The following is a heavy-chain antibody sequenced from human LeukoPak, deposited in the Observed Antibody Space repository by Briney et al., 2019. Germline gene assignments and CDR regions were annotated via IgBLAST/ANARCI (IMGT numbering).Heavy chain of an antibody. V-gene: IGHV4-39*01. J-gene: IGHJ4*02. CDR3: ANLKEGSYFES. D-gene: IGHD3-10*01. CDR1: GASIATTAYY. CDR2: IYHFGGA. Sequence: SETLSLTCSASGASIATTAYYWGWIRQFPGKGLERIGSIYHFGGAYYRQSLLSRASISIDTSKNEISLKLTSVTATDTATYYCANLKEGSYFESWGQGTLVTVSS.